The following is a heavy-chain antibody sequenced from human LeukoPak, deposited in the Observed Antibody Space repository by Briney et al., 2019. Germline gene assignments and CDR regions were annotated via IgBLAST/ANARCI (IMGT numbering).Heavy chain of an antibody. CDR2: ISWNSGII. V-gene: IGHV3-9*03. CDR1: GFIFDDYA. Sequence: PGGSLRLSCAASGFIFDDYAMHWVRQVPGKGLEWVSGISWNSGIIDYADSVKGRFTISRDTAKNFLYLRMNSLRAEDMALYYCAKGVGSRSAFDIWGQGTMVTVSS. CDR3: AKGVGSRSAFDI. D-gene: IGHD2-15*01. J-gene: IGHJ3*02.